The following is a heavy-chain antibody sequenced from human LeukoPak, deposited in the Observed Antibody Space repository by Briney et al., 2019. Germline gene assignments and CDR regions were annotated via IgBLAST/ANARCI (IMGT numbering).Heavy chain of an antibody. V-gene: IGHV4-59*01. J-gene: IGHJ4*02. CDR2: IYYSGST. CDR1: GGSISSYY. CDR3: ARLKYSSGWYLAC. D-gene: IGHD6-19*01. Sequence: PSETLSLTCTVSGGSISSYYWSWIRQPPGKGLEWIGYIYYSGSTNYNPSLKSRVTISVDTSKNQFSLKLSSVTAADTAVYYCARLKYSSGWYLACWGQGTLVTVSS.